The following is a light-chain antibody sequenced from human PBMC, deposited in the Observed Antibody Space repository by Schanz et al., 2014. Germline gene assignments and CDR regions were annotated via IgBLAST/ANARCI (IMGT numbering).Light chain of an antibody. CDR1: RSISSSY. CDR3: QQSYSTPRT. CDR2: GAS. V-gene: IGKV3-20*01. Sequence: DIVLTQSPDTLSSSPGERATLSCRTSRSISSSYLAWYQQKPGQAPRLLIYGASRRATGIPDRFSGSGSGTDFTLTISSLQPEDFATYYCQQSYSTPRTFGQGTKLEIK. J-gene: IGKJ2*02.